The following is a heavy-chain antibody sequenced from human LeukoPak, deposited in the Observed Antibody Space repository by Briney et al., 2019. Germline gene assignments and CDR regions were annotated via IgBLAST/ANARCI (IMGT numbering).Heavy chain of an antibody. Sequence: SVKVSCKASVGTFSSYAISWVRQAPGQGLEWMGRIIPIFGTANYAQKFQGRVTITTDESTSTAYMELSSLRSEDTAVYYCARDQVDPASPPDFDYWGQGTLVTVSS. D-gene: IGHD2-15*01. CDR1: VGTFSSYA. CDR3: ARDQVDPASPPDFDY. J-gene: IGHJ4*02. V-gene: IGHV1-69*05. CDR2: IIPIFGTA.